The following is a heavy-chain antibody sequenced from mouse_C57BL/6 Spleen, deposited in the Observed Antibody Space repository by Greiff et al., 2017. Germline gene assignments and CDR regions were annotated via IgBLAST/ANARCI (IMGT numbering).Heavy chain of an antibody. V-gene: IGHV1-82*01. Sequence: VQLQQSGPELVKPGASVKISCKASGYAFSSSWMNWVKQRPGKGLEWIGRIYPGDGDTNYNGKFKGKATLTADKSSSTAYMQRSSLTSEDSAVYFCAIDSSGTGAMDYWGQGTSVTVSS. CDR2: IYPGDGDT. CDR1: GYAFSSSW. CDR3: AIDSSGTGAMDY. J-gene: IGHJ4*01. D-gene: IGHD3-2*02.